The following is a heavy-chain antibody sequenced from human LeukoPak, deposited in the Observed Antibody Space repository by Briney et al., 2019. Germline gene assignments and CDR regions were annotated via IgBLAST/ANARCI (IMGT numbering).Heavy chain of an antibody. CDR3: ARGGYGSRSLIRMDV. CDR1: GGSISSYY. Sequence: PSETLSLTCTVSGGSISSYYWSWIRQPPGKGLEWIGYIYYSGTTNYNPSLESRVTISVDTSKNQFSLKLSSVTAADTAVYYCARGGYGSRSLIRMDVWGQGTTVTVSS. J-gene: IGHJ6*02. D-gene: IGHD3-10*01. V-gene: IGHV4-59*01. CDR2: IYYSGTT.